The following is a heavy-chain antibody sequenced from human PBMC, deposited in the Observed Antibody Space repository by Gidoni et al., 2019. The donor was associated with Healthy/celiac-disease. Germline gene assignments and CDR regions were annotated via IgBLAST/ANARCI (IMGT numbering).Heavy chain of an antibody. CDR3: AKDLRNYYYDSSGYYYAGGEYYFDY. CDR2: ISGSGGST. V-gene: IGHV3-23*01. CDR1: GFTFSSHA. J-gene: IGHJ4*02. D-gene: IGHD3-22*01. Sequence: EVQLLESGGGLVQPGGSLRLSCAASGFTFSSHAMSWVRQAPGKGLEWVSAISGSGGSTYYADSVKGRFTISRDNSKNTLYLQMNSLRAEDTAVYYCAKDLRNYYYDSSGYYYAGGEYYFDYWGQGTLVTVSS.